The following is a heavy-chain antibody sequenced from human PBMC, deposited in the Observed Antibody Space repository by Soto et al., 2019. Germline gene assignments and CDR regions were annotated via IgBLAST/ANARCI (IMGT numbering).Heavy chain of an antibody. CDR1: GYTFTSYG. J-gene: IGHJ1*01. Sequence: QVQLVQSGAEVKKPGASVKVSCKASGYTFTSYGISWVRQAPGQGLEWMGWISADNGNTNYAQKLQGRVTMTTDTSTSTASMELRSLRSDDTAVYYCATVSTGEYFQHWGQGTLVTVSS. CDR3: ATVSTGEYFQH. V-gene: IGHV1-18*01. D-gene: IGHD3-16*01. CDR2: ISADNGNT.